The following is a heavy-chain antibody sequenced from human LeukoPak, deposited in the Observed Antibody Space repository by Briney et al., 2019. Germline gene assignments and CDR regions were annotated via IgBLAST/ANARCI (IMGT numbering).Heavy chain of an antibody. J-gene: IGHJ4*02. Sequence: GGSLRLSCVVSGFTFSTSAMSWVRQAPGKGLEWVSGISESGGSTYYADSVKGRFTSSRDNSKNTLYLQMNNLRAEDTAAYYCAKGSFWGQGTLVTVST. CDR3: AKGSF. D-gene: IGHD3-10*01. V-gene: IGHV3-23*01. CDR1: GFTFSTSA. CDR2: ISESGGST.